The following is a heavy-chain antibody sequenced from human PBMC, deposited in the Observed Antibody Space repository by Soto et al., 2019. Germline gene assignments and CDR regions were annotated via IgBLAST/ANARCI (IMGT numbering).Heavy chain of an antibody. J-gene: IGHJ4*02. CDR3: ARGGWKLFDY. V-gene: IGHV4-59*01. Sequence: SETLSLTCTVSGGSISSYYWGWIRQPPGKGLEWIGCFYYSGSTNYNPSLKSRVTISVDTSKKQFSLKLSSVTAADTAVYYCARGGWKLFDYWGQGTLVTVSS. D-gene: IGHD6-19*01. CDR1: GGSISSYY. CDR2: FYYSGST.